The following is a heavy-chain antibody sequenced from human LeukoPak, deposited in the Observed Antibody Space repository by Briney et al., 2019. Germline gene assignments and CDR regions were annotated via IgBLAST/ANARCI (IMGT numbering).Heavy chain of an antibody. D-gene: IGHD6-25*01. CDR3: ARAHSSGAFDY. V-gene: IGHV3-48*01. J-gene: IGHJ4*02. CDR2: ISSSSSTI. CDR1: GFTFSSYS. Sequence: PGGSLRLSCAASGFTFSSYSMNWVRQAPGKGLEWVSYISSSSSTIYYADSVKGRFTISRDNAKNSLYLQMNSLRAEDTAVYYCARAHSSGAFDYWGQGTLVTVSS.